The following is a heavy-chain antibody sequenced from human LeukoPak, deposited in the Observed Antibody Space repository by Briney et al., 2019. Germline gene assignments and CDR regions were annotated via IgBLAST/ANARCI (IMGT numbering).Heavy chain of an antibody. CDR2: IYPGDSDT. V-gene: IGHV5-51*01. CDR1: GYSFTSFW. D-gene: IGHD3-22*01. J-gene: IGHJ4*02. CDR3: ARPHYYDSSGYYSIDY. Sequence: GESLKISCKGSGYSFTSFWIGWVRQMPGKGLEWMGIIYPGDSDTRYSPSFQGQVTISADKSITTAHLQWSSLKASDTAMYYCARPHYYDSSGYYSIDYWGQGTLVTVSS.